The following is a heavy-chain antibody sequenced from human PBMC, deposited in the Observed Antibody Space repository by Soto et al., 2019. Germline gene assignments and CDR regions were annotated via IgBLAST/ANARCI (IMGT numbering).Heavy chain of an antibody. Sequence: QVRLQESGPGLLKPSETLSLTCTVSGGSINTFYWCWVRQPAGKGLEWIGRIFSSGSTSFNPSLESRVAMSVDTSKNHFSLNLSSVTAADMAVYYCAREGSYSAYNFAHGIQLWSFDFWGQGALVTVSS. CDR1: GGSINTFY. D-gene: IGHD5-12*01. J-gene: IGHJ4*02. V-gene: IGHV4-4*07. CDR3: AREGSYSAYNFAHGIQLWSFDF. CDR2: IFSSGST.